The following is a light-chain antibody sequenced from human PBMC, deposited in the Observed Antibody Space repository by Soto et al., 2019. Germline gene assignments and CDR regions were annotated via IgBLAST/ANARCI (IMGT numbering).Light chain of an antibody. CDR2: DVI. V-gene: IGLV2-11*01. CDR1: SSDVGRYNF. Sequence: QSVLTQPRSVSGSPGQSVTISCTGTSSDVGRYNFVSWYQQHPDKAPKLMIYDVIKRPSGVPDRFSGSKSGNTASLTIYGLQAEDEADYHCCSYAGSYTLYVFGTGTKLTVL. CDR3: CSYAGSYTLYV. J-gene: IGLJ1*01.